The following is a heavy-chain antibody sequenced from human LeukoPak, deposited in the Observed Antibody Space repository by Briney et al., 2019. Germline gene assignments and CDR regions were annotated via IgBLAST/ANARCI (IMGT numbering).Heavy chain of an antibody. J-gene: IGHJ4*02. Sequence: KPLETLSLTCAVYGGSFSGYYWSWIRQPPGKGLEWIGEINHSGSTNYNPSLKSRVTISVDTSKNQFSLKLSSVTAADTAVYYCARGYYDSSGTYYFDYWGQGTLVTVSS. V-gene: IGHV4-34*01. CDR1: GGSFSGYY. D-gene: IGHD3-22*01. CDR2: INHSGST. CDR3: ARGYYDSSGTYYFDY.